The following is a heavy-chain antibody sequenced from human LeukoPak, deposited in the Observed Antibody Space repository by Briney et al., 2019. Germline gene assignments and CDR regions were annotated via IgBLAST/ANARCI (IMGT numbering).Heavy chain of an antibody. CDR3: AKRSGEGSYFDY. J-gene: IGHJ4*02. D-gene: IGHD7-27*01. V-gene: IGHV3-23*01. Sequence: GSLRLSCAASGFTFSSYAMSWVRQAPGKGLEWVSAISGSGGSTYYADSVKGRFTISRDNSKNTLYLQMNSLRAEDTAVYYCAKRSGEGSYFDYWGQGTLVTVSS. CDR1: GFTFSSYA. CDR2: ISGSGGST.